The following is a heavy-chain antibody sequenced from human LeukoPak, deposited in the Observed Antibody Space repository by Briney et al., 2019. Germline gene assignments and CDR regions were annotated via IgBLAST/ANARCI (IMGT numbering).Heavy chain of an antibody. CDR2: IIPIVGTT. V-gene: IGHV1-69*13. Sequence: SVKVSCKASGGTFSSYAFSWVRQAPGQGLEWMGGIIPIVGTTNYAQMFQGRVTITADESTSTTYMELSSLRSEDTAVYYCARGGYYYDSSGYSHLPDYWGQGTLVTVSA. D-gene: IGHD3-22*01. CDR1: GGTFSSYA. CDR3: ARGGYYYDSSGYSHLPDY. J-gene: IGHJ4*02.